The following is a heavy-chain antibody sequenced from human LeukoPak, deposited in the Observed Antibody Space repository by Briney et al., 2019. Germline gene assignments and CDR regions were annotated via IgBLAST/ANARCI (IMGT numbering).Heavy chain of an antibody. Sequence: PGGSLRLSCAASGFTFSSYAMSWVRQAPGKGLEWVSAISGGGGSTYYADSVKGRFTISRDNSKNTLYLQMNSLRAEDTAVYYCAKVSVGKQQLPGRDAFDIWGQGTMVTVSS. V-gene: IGHV3-23*01. CDR1: GFTFSSYA. CDR2: ISGGGGST. CDR3: AKVSVGKQQLPGRDAFDI. D-gene: IGHD6-13*01. J-gene: IGHJ3*02.